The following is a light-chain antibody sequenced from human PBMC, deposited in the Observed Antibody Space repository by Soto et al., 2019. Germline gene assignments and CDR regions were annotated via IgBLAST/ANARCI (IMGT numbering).Light chain of an antibody. CDR2: DVS. CDR1: SSDVGGYNY. J-gene: IGLJ2*01. CDR3: CSYAGSYLVV. V-gene: IGLV2-11*01. Sequence: QSALTQPRSVSGSPGQSVTISCTGTSSDVGGYNYVSWYQHHSGKAPKLMIYDVSKRPSGVPDRFSGSKSGNTASLTISGLQAEDEADYYCCSYAGSYLVVFGGGTSSPS.